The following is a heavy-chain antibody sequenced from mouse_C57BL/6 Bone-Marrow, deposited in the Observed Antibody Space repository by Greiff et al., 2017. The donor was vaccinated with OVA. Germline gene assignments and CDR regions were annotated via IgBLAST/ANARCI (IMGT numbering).Heavy chain of an antibody. D-gene: IGHD1-1*01. CDR3: ARVGDITHGYYAMDY. V-gene: IGHV1-69*01. CDR2: IDPSDSYT. J-gene: IGHJ4*01. CDR1: GYTFTSYW. Sequence: QVQLQQPGAELVMPGASVKLSCKASGYTFTSYWMHWVKQRPGQGLEWIGEIDPSDSYTNYNQKFKGKSTLTVDKSSSTAYMQLSSLTSEDSAVYYCARVGDITHGYYAMDYWGQGTSVTVSS.